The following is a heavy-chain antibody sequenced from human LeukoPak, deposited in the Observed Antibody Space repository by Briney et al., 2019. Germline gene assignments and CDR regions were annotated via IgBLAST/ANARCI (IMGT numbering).Heavy chain of an antibody. CDR1: GGSISSYY. J-gene: IGHJ3*02. CDR3: ARGAYCSGGSCYGDDAFDI. CDR2: IYYSGST. V-gene: IGHV4-59*01. D-gene: IGHD2-15*01. Sequence: PSETLSLTCTVSGGSISSYYWSWIRQPPEKGLEWIGYIYYSGSTNYNPSLKSRVTISVDTSKNQFSLKLSSVTAADTAVYYCARGAYCSGGSCYGDDAFDIWGQGTMVTVSS.